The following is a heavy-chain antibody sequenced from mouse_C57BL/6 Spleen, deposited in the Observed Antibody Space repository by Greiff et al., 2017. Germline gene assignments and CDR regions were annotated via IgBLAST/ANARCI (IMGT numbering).Heavy chain of an antibody. CDR3: ASSGYYAMDY. CDR2: ISYDGSN. V-gene: IGHV3-6*01. CDR1: GYSITSGYY. D-gene: IGHD3-2*02. J-gene: IGHJ4*01. Sequence: ESGPGLVKPSQSLSLTCSVTGYSITSGYYWNWIRQFPGNKLEWMGYISYDGSNNYNPSLKNRISITRDTSKNQFFLKLNSVTTEDTATYYCASSGYYAMDYGGQGTSVTVSS.